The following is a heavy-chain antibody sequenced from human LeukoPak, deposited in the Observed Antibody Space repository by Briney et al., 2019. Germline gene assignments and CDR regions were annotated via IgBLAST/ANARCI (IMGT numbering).Heavy chain of an antibody. V-gene: IGHV3-74*01. J-gene: IGHJ4*02. CDR3: ARISPITMVRGALDY. Sequence: PGGSLRLSCAASGFTFSSYCMHWVRQAPGKGLVWVSRINSDGSSTSYADSVKGRFTISRDNAKKTLYLQMNSLRAEDTAVYYCARISPITMVRGALDYWGQGTLVTVSS. CDR2: INSDGSST. CDR1: GFTFSSYC. D-gene: IGHD3-10*01.